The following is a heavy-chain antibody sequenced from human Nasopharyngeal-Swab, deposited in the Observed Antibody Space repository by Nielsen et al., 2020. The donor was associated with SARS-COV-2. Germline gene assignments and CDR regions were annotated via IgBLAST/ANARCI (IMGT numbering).Heavy chain of an antibody. CDR1: TFSSYA. CDR2: IYYSGST. CDR3: ARGPSSGWYVNYYFDY. J-gene: IGHJ4*02. V-gene: IGHV4-39*07. Sequence: TFSSYAMSWVRQAPGKGLEWIGSIYYSGSTYYNPSLKSRVTISVDTSKNQFSLKLSSVTAADTAVYYCARGPSSGWYVNYYFDYWGQGTLVTVSS. D-gene: IGHD6-19*01.